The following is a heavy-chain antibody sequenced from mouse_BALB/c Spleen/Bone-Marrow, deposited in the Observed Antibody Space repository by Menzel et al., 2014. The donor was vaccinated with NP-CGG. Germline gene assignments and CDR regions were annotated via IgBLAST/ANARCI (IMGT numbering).Heavy chain of an antibody. Sequence: EVHLVESGAELVKPGASVKLSCTASGFNVKDTYMQWVKQRPEQGLEWIGRIDPANGNTQYDPTFQGKATITADTSSNTAFLQLSSLTSEDTAVYYCASYYYGSSGFAYWGQGTLVTVSA. D-gene: IGHD1-1*01. CDR2: IDPANGNT. CDR1: GFNVKDTY. J-gene: IGHJ3*01. V-gene: IGHV14-3*02. CDR3: ASYYYGSSGFAY.